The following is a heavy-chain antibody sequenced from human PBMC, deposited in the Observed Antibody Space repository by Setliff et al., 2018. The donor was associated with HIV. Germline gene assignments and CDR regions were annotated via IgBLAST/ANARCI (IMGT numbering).Heavy chain of an antibody. CDR3: AREEPFHFADSRALDY. CDR2: IKSDGSDA. V-gene: IGHV3-74*01. Sequence: GGSLRLSCAASGFTVRSHWMHWVRHTPGKGLVWVARIKSDGSDADYADSVKGRFTISRDNAKNTLSLQANSLTIEDTAVYYCAREEPFHFADSRALDYWSRGTLVTVTS. CDR1: GFTVRSHW. D-gene: IGHD4-17*01. J-gene: IGHJ4*02.